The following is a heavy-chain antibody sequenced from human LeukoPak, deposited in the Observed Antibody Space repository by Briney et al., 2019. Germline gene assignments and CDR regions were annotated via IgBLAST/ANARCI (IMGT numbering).Heavy chain of an antibody. J-gene: IGHJ6*03. D-gene: IGHD4-11*01. CDR2: ISGYNGDT. CDR3: ARVGSEGTVSHPYYYYYMDV. Sequence: GASVKVSCKTSGYTFIKYGIGWVRQAPGQGLEWMGWISGYNGDTNAAQKFQGRVTMTRDMSTSTAYVELRSLRSDDTAVYYCARVGSEGTVSHPYYYYYMDVWGKGTTVTVSS. V-gene: IGHV1-18*01. CDR1: GYTFIKYG.